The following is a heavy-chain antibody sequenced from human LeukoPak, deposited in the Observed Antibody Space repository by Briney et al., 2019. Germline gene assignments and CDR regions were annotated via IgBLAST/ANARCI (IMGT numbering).Heavy chain of an antibody. CDR3: ARGEEWELPSLWYFDL. V-gene: IGHV3-48*02. J-gene: IGHJ2*01. CDR1: GFTFSSYS. CDR2: ISSSSSTI. D-gene: IGHD1-26*01. Sequence: GGSLRLSCAASGFTFSSYSMNWVRQAPRKGLEWVSYISSSSSTIYYADSVKGRFTISRDNAKNSLYLQMNSLRDEDTAVYYCARGEEWELPSLWYFDLWGRGTLVTVSS.